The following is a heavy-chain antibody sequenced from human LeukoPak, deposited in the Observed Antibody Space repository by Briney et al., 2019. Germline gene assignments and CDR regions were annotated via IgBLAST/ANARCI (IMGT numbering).Heavy chain of an antibody. CDR3: ARAWDSSRWYLDY. V-gene: IGHV3-21*01. Sequence: GGSLRLSCAASGFNFSSYSMNWVRQVPGKGLEWVSSISSSSSYIYYADSVKGRFTISRDNAKNSLYLQRNSLRDEDTAVYNWARAWDSSRWYLDYWGQGTLVTVSS. D-gene: IGHD6-13*01. J-gene: IGHJ4*02. CDR1: GFNFSSYS. CDR2: ISSSSSYI.